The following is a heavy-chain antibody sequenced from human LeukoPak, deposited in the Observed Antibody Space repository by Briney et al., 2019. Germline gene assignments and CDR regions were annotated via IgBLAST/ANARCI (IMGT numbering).Heavy chain of an antibody. CDR1: GFTFSTSG. CDR3: AKFEFGF. Sequence: PGGSLRLSCAASGFTFSTSGMNWVRQAPGKGLEWVSSISTSYSTYYADSVKGRFTISRDNSKNTLYLQMNSLRAEDTAVYYCAKFEFGFWGQGTLVTVSS. CDR2: ISTSYST. J-gene: IGHJ4*02. D-gene: IGHD3-16*01. V-gene: IGHV3-23*01.